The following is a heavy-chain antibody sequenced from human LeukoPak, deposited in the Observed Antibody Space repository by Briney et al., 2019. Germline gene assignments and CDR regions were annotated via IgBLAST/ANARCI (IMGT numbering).Heavy chain of an antibody. V-gene: IGHV1-2*02. D-gene: IGHD3-10*01. J-gene: IGHJ6*03. CDR3: ARDLTPYYYGSGSYYMDV. Sequence: ASVRLSCTAAGYTFTGYYMHWGRGAPGQGRGGMGWINPNSGGATYTQKFQGTVTMTRDTTISTAYMELSRLRSDDTAVYYCARDLTPYYYGSGSYYMDVWGKGTTVTVSS. CDR2: INPNSGGA. CDR1: GYTFTGYY.